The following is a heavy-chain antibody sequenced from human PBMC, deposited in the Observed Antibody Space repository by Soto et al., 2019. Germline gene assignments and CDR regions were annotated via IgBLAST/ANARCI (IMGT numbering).Heavy chain of an antibody. D-gene: IGHD3-10*01. CDR2: MNPNSGNT. CDR1: GYTFTSYD. CDR3: ASRGLTYYDYYMDV. V-gene: IGHV1-8*01. J-gene: IGHJ6*03. Sequence: QVQLVQSGAEVKKPGASVKVSCKASGYTFTSYDINWVRQATGQGLEWMGWMNPNSGNTGYAQKFQGRVTMTRNTSISTAYMELSSLRSEDTAVYYCASRGLTYYDYYMDVWGKGTTVTVSS.